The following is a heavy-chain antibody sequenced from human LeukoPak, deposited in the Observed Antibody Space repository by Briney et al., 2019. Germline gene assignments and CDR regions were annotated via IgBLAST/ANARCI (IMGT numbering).Heavy chain of an antibody. V-gene: IGHV4-34*01. Sequence: SETLSLTCAVYGGSFSGYYWSWIRQPPGEGLEWIGEINHSGSTNYNPSLKSRVTISVDTSKNQFSLKLSSVTAADTAVYYCARLTVTGGLYYYYYMDVWGKGTTVTVS. D-gene: IGHD4-17*01. CDR1: GGSFSGYY. J-gene: IGHJ6*03. CDR2: INHSGST. CDR3: ARLTVTGGLYYYYYMDV.